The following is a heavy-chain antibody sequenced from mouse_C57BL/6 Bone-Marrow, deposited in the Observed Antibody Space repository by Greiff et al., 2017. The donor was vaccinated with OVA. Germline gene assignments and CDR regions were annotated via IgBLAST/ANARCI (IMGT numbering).Heavy chain of an antibody. D-gene: IGHD2-3*01. CDR1: GFTFSDYG. CDR3: ARGGWLLRNFDV. CDR2: ISSGSSTI. Sequence: EVKLMESGGGLVKPGGSLKLSCAASGFTFSDYGMHWVRQAPEKGLEWVAYISSGSSTIYYADTVKGRFTISRDNAKNTLFLQMTSLRSEDTAMYYCARGGWLLRNFDVWGTGTTVTVSS. V-gene: IGHV5-17*01. J-gene: IGHJ1*03.